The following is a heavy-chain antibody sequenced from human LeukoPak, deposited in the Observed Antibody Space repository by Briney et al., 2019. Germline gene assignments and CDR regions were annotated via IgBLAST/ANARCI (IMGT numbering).Heavy chain of an antibody. D-gene: IGHD2-8*01. CDR2: INPNSGGT. J-gene: IGHJ4*02. Sequence: GASVKVSCKASGYTFTGYYMHWVRQAPGQGLEWMGWINPNSGGTSYAQKFQGRVTMTRDTSISTAYMELSRLRSDGTAVCYCARVRSYCTNGVCYWDLDYWGQGTLVTVSS. CDR3: ARVRSYCTNGVCYWDLDY. CDR1: GYTFTGYY. V-gene: IGHV1-2*02.